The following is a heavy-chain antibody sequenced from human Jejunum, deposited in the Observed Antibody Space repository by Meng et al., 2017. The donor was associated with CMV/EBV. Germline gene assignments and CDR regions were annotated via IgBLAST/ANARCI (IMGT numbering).Heavy chain of an antibody. V-gene: IGHV2-5*02. Sequence: QITLKESGPTLVKPTQTLTLTCTSSGFSLYTTGVGVGWVRQPPGKALEWLAILYWDDDRRYSPSLRHRLTITKDTSKSQVFLTLANMDPVDTATYYCAHTSTGNLYNSYLFDLWGHGTLVTVSS. J-gene: IGHJ5*02. CDR3: AHTSTGNLYNSYLFDL. CDR1: GFSLYTTGVG. CDR2: LYWDDDR. D-gene: IGHD4-11*01.